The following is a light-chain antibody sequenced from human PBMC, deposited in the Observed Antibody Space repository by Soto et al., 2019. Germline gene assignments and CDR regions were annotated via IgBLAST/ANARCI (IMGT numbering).Light chain of an antibody. CDR3: QQLHNYPLT. V-gene: IGKV1-9*01. Sequence: DIQMTQSPSSLCASVGDRVTITCRASQGISSALAWYQQKPGIAPKLLIYTASTLQSGVPSRFSGSGSGTDFTLTISSLQPEDFATYYCQQLHNYPLTFGGGTKVDIK. CDR1: QGISSA. CDR2: TAS. J-gene: IGKJ4*01.